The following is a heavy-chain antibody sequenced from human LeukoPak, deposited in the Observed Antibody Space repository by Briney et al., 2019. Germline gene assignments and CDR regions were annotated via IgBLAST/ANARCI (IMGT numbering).Heavy chain of an antibody. J-gene: IGHJ3*01. V-gene: IGHV4-59*01. CDR1: GGSISSYY. Sequence: SETLSLTCTVSGGSISSYYWNWIRQPPGKGLEWIGYIYYSGSTNYNPSLKSRVTISVDTSKNQFSLKLSSVTAADTAVYYCARTKPLDPFDFWGQGTLVTVSS. CDR2: IYYSGST. CDR3: ARTKPLDPFDF.